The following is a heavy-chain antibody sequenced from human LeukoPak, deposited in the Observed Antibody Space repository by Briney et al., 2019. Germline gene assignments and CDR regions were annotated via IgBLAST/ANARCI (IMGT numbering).Heavy chain of an antibody. J-gene: IGHJ4*02. CDR2: IIPIFGTA. Sequence: ASVKVSCKASGGTFSSYAISWVRQAPGQGLEWMGGIIPIFGTANYAQKFQGRVTITADESTSTAYMELSSLRSEETAVYYCASLWGSKQVATEGWGQGTLVTVSS. CDR3: ASLWGSKQVATEG. CDR1: GGTFSSYA. V-gene: IGHV1-69*13. D-gene: IGHD5-12*01.